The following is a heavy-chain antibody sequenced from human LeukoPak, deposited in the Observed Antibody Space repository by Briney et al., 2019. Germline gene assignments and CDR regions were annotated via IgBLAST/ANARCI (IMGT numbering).Heavy chain of an antibody. J-gene: IGHJ4*02. CDR1: GFTFSNYA. Sequence: GGSLRLSCEASGFTFSNYAMNWVRQAPGKGLEWVSVIRSSGGGGSTYYADSVKGRFTISRDNSKNTVYLQMNSLRAEDTAVYYCAKYEYSSSWYVDTQRQFDYWGQGTLVTVSS. V-gene: IGHV3-23*01. CDR3: AKYEYSSSWYVDTQRQFDY. CDR2: IRSSGGGGST. D-gene: IGHD6-13*01.